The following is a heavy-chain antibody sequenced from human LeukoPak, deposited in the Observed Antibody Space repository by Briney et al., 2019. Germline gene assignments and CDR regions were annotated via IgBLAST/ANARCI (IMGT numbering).Heavy chain of an antibody. CDR1: GFTFSVYW. CDR2: IKQDGSEK. Sequence: GGSLRLSCAASGFTFSVYWMSWVRQAPGKGLEWVANIKQDGSEKYYVDSVKGRFTISRDNAKNSLYLQMNSLRAEDTAVYYCARTVGATTYYYYYMDVWGKGTTVTVSS. D-gene: IGHD1-26*01. V-gene: IGHV3-7*01. J-gene: IGHJ6*03. CDR3: ARTVGATTYYYYYMDV.